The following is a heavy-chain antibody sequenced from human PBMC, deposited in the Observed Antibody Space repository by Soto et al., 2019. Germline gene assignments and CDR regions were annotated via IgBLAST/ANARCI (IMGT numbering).Heavy chain of an antibody. Sequence: SETPSLTCTVSGCSISSYYWSWIRQPPGKGLEWIGYIYYSGSTNYNPSLKSRVTISVDTSKNQFSLKLSSVTAADTAVYYCARTIDSYGYFHYWGQGTLVTVSS. CDR1: GCSISSYY. CDR3: ARTIDSYGYFHY. CDR2: IYYSGST. V-gene: IGHV4-59*08. J-gene: IGHJ4*02. D-gene: IGHD5-18*01.